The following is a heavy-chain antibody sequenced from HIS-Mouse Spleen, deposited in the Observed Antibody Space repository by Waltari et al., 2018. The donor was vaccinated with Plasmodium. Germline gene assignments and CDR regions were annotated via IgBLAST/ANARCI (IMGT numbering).Heavy chain of an antibody. CDR1: GYTFTGYY. Sequence: QVQLVQSGAEVKKPGASVKVSCKASGYTFTGYYMHWVRQAPGQGLEWMGWSNPNSGGTNYAQKFQGRVTMNRDTSISTAYMELSRLRSDDTAVYYCARVLGYKAAAGTFVEYFQHWGQGTLVTVSS. CDR3: ARVLGYKAAAGTFVEYFQH. D-gene: IGHD6-13*01. J-gene: IGHJ1*01. V-gene: IGHV1-2*02. CDR2: SNPNSGGT.